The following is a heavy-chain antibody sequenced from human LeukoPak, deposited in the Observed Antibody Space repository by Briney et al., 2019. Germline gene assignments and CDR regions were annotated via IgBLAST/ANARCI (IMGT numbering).Heavy chain of an antibody. CDR2: IKQDGSEK. D-gene: IGHD5-18*01. V-gene: IGHV3-7*02. Sequence: PGGSLRLSCAASGFTFSNYWMSWVRQAPGKGLEWVANIKQDGSEKYYVDSVKGRFTISRENAKNSLYLQMNSLRAEDTAVYYCAVEPRGYSYGDYYFDYWGQGTLVTVSS. CDR3: AVEPRGYSYGDYYFDY. J-gene: IGHJ4*02. CDR1: GFTFSNYW.